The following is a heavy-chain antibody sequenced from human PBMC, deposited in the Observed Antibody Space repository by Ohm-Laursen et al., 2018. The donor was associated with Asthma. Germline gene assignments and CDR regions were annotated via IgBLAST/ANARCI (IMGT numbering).Heavy chain of an antibody. D-gene: IGHD3-9*01. CDR1: GASVGDSTWS. J-gene: IGHJ5*02. CDR2: MSYRGGI. Sequence: GTLSLTCAVSGASVGDSTWSWSWIRQPPGSELEFIAYMSYRGGINYNPSLQSRVTLSIDTSNNRVSLRLSFVTAADTALYFCARLDWALSVFDLWGQGAPVTVAS. V-gene: IGHV4-61*01. CDR3: ARLDWALSVFDL.